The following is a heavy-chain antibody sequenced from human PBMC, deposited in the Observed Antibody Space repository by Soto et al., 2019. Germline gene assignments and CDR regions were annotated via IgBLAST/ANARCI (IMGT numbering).Heavy chain of an antibody. CDR1: GGSISSYY. CDR3: ARGIEDYYDSSGPHGAFDI. D-gene: IGHD3-22*01. J-gene: IGHJ3*02. Sequence: SETLSLTCTVSGGSISSYYWSWIRQPPGKGLEWIGYIYYSGSTNYNPSLKSRVTISVDTSKNQFSLKLSSVTAADTAVYYCARGIEDYYDSSGPHGAFDIWGQGTMVTVSS. CDR2: IYYSGST. V-gene: IGHV4-59*01.